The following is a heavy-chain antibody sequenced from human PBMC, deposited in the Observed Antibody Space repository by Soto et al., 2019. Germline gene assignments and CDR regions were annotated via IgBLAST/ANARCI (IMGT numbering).Heavy chain of an antibody. Sequence: SETLSLTCAVYGGSFSGYYWSWIRQPPGKGLEWIGEINHSGSTNYNPSLKSRVTISVDTSKNQFSLKLSSVTAADTAVYYCARGQWLVRSNYWGQGTLVTVSS. CDR3: ARGQWLVRSNY. CDR2: INHSGST. CDR1: GGSFSGYY. V-gene: IGHV4-34*01. D-gene: IGHD6-19*01. J-gene: IGHJ4*02.